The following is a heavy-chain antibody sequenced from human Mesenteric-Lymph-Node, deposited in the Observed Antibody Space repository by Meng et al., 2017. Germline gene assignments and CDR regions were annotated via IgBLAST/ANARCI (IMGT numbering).Heavy chain of an antibody. CDR1: GFSFSYYA. CDR3: AREFGDYVLPIDY. V-gene: IGHV3-74*01. Sequence: GESLKISCAASGFSFSYYAMIWVRQAPGKGLVWVARVNREGTITNYADSVKGRFTISRDNAKNTLSLQMNSLRAEDTGMYYCAREFGDYVLPIDYWGQGKLV. J-gene: IGHJ4*02. CDR2: VNREGTIT. D-gene: IGHD4-17*01.